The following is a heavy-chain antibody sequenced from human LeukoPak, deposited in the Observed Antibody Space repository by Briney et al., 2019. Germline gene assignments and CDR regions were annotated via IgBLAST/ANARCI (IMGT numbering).Heavy chain of an antibody. J-gene: IGHJ6*03. Sequence: SETLSLTCTVSGGSISSSSYYWGWIRQPPGKGLEWIGSIYYSGSTYYNPSLESRVTISVDTSKNQFSLKLSSVTAADTAVYYCARNGPYYYYMDVWGKGTTVTVSS. CDR2: IYYSGST. CDR1: GGSISSSSYY. D-gene: IGHD2-8*01. V-gene: IGHV4-39*01. CDR3: ARNGPYYYYMDV.